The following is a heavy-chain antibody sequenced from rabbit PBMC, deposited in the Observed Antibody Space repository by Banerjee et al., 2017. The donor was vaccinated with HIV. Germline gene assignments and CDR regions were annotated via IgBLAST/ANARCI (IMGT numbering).Heavy chain of an antibody. Sequence: QEQLEESGGGLVKPEGSLTLTCKASGFSFSSNAMCWVRQAPGKGLEWSACIYTGNNGGTYYASWAKGRFTISKTSSTTVTLQMTSLTAADTATYFCARDLAGVTGWNFGLWGQGTLVTVS. CDR1: GFSFSSNA. D-gene: IGHD4-1*01. V-gene: IGHV1S45*01. CDR3: ARDLAGVTGWNFGL. CDR2: IYTGNNGGT. J-gene: IGHJ3*01.